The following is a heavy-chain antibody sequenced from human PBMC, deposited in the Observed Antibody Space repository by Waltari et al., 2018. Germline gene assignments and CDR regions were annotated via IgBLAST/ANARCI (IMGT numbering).Heavy chain of an antibody. V-gene: IGHV1-8*01. D-gene: IGHD4-17*01. J-gene: IGHJ4*02. CDR1: GYSFTSFD. CDR3: AREFYYSDAFTGV. CDR2: MNPASWNT. Sequence: VQLVQSGAEVKKPGASVKVSCKASGYSFTSFDNYGVRQAAGQGLEWMGWMNPASWNTGYAGKFQGRFTMTRDTSISTAYMELSSLGSEDTAVYYCAREFYYSDAFTGVWGQGTLVTVSS.